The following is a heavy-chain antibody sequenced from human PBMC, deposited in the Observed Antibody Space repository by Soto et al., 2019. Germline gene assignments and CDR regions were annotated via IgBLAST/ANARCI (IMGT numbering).Heavy chain of an antibody. V-gene: IGHV3-15*01. CDR3: TTDKEYCSSTSCYDAFAI. CDR2: IKSKTDGGTT. J-gene: IGHJ3*02. D-gene: IGHD2-2*01. CDR1: GFTFSNAW. Sequence: GGSLRLSCAASGFTFSNAWMSWVRQAPGKGLEWVGRIKSKTDGGTTDYAAPVKGRFTISRDDSKNTLYLQMNSLKTEDTAVYYCTTDKEYCSSTSCYDAFAIWGQGTMVTVSS.